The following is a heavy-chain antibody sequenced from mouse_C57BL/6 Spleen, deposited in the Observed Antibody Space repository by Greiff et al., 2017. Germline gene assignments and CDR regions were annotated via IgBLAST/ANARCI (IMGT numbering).Heavy chain of an antibody. J-gene: IGHJ4*01. CDR2: IYPGNSDT. CDR3: TRENWDGTDYYAMDY. CDR1: GYTFTSYW. D-gene: IGHD4-1*01. V-gene: IGHV1-5*01. Sequence: VQLQQSGTVLARPGASVKMSCKTSGYTFTSYWMHWVKQRPGQGLEWIGAIYPGNSDTSYNQKFKGKAKLTAVTSASAAYMELSSLTKEDSAVYYSTRENWDGTDYYAMDYWGQGTSVTVSS.